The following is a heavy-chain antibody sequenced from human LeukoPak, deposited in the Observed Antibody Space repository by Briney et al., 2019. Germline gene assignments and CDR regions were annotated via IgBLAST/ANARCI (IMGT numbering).Heavy chain of an antibody. CDR3: AKDPYRVVFATGNYLDP. CDR1: GFTFSNYG. D-gene: IGHD2-15*01. V-gene: IGHV3-30*18. Sequence: GGSLRLSCATSGFTFSNYGMHWVRQAPGKGLEWVAVITSDETNIRYGDSVRGRFTVSRDNAKNTVYLQMNSLGADDTAVYYCAKDPYRVVFATGNYLDPWGQGTLVTVSS. J-gene: IGHJ5*02. CDR2: ITSDETNI.